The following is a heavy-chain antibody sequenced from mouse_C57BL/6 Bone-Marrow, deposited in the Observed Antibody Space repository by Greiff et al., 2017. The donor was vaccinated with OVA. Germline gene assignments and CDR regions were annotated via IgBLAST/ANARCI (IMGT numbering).Heavy chain of an antibody. V-gene: IGHV1-69*01. Sequence: QVHVKQPGAELVMPGASVKLSCKASGYTFTSYWMHWVKQRPGQGLEWIGEIDPSDSYTNYNQKFKGKSTLTVDKSSSTAYMQLSSLTSEDSAVYYCARSVDFDVWGTGTTVTVSS. CDR2: IDPSDSYT. CDR3: ARSVDFDV. CDR1: GYTFTSYW. J-gene: IGHJ1*03. D-gene: IGHD1-3*01.